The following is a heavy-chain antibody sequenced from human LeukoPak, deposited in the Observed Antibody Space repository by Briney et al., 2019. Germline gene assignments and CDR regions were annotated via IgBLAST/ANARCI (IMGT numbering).Heavy chain of an antibody. CDR2: ISGVGAKP. CDR3: AKLSPHGGIGY. CDR1: GFTFSDYA. Sequence: QSGGSLRLSCAASGFTFSDYAMSWVRQAPGKGLEWVSAISGVGAKPYYTDSVKGRFTISRDNSKNTLYLQLNSLRADDTAVYYCAKLSPHGGIGYWGQGTLVTVSS. D-gene: IGHD4-23*01. V-gene: IGHV3-23*01. J-gene: IGHJ4*02.